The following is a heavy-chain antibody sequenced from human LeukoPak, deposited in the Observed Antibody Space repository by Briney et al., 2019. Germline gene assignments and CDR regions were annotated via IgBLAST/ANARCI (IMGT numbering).Heavy chain of an antibody. V-gene: IGHV3-21*04. CDR1: GFTFSSYS. CDR2: ISSSSSYI. J-gene: IGHJ4*02. CDR3: ARVPRSGGSIDY. D-gene: IGHD6-25*01. Sequence: GGSLRLSCAASGFTFSSYSMNWVRQAPGKGLEWVSSISSSSSYIYYADSVKGRFTIPRDNAKNSLYLQMNSLRAEDTAVYYCARVPRSGGSIDYWGQGTLVTVSS.